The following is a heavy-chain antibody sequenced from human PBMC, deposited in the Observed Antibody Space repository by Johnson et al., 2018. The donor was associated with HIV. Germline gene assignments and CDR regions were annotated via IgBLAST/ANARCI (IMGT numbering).Heavy chain of an antibody. V-gene: IGHV3-30-3*01. J-gene: IGHJ3*02. CDR3: ARDYYDSSGYYYQDVESAFDI. D-gene: IGHD3-22*01. Sequence: MQLVESGGGVVQPGRSLRLSCEASGFMFSRYALAWVRQAPGKGLEWVALIWHDGSNKYYSDSVKGRFTISRDNSKNTLYLQMNSLRPEDTAVYYCARDYYDSSGYYYQDVESAFDIWGQGTMVTVSS. CDR2: IWHDGSNK. CDR1: GFMFSRYA.